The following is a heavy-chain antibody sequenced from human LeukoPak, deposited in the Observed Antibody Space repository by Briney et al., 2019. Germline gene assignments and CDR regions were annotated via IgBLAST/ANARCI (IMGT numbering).Heavy chain of an antibody. CDR2: ISGSGGST. D-gene: IGHD3-22*01. V-gene: IGHV3-23*01. Sequence: GSLRLSCAASGFTFSSYAMSWVRQAPGKGLEWVSAISGSGGSTYYADSVKGRFTISRDNSKNTLYLQMNSLRAEDTAVYYCAKELKITMIVVVTSGYFDYWGQGTLVTVSS. J-gene: IGHJ4*02. CDR1: GFTFSSYA. CDR3: AKELKITMIVVVTSGYFDY.